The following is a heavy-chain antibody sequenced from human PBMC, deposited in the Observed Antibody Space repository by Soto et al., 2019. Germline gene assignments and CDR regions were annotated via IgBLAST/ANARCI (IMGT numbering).Heavy chain of an antibody. CDR2: INHSGST. Sequence: QVQLQQWGAGLLKPSETLSLTCAVYGGSFSGYYWSWIRQPPGKGLEWIGEINHSGSTNYNPSLKSPVTLSVDTSKNQFSLKLGSVTAADTAVYYCARAGYSSSWYGSGWYFDLWGRGTLVTVSS. D-gene: IGHD6-13*01. CDR1: GGSFSGYY. V-gene: IGHV4-34*01. CDR3: ARAGYSSSWYGSGWYFDL. J-gene: IGHJ2*01.